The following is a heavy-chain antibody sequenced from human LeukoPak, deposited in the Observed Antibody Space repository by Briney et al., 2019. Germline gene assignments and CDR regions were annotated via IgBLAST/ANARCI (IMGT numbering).Heavy chain of an antibody. J-gene: IGHJ5*01. CDR1: GDSIGSSSYY. D-gene: IGHD1-26*01. Sequence: SETLSLTCNVSGDSIGSSSYYWGWFRQTPEKGLEWIGSIFYSGSTYYTPSLKSRVSMSLDTSKNQFSLRLTSVTAADTAVYYCARQVAIVEPTDPNWFDSWGQGTLVTVSS. V-gene: IGHV4-39*07. CDR3: ARQVAIVEPTDPNWFDS. CDR2: IFYSGST.